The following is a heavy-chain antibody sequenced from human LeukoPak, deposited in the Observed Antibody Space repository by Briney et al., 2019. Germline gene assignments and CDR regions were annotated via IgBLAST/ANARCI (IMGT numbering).Heavy chain of an antibody. CDR2: IWYDGSNK. D-gene: IGHD3-10*01. Sequence: QPGRSLRLSCAASGFTFSSYGMHWVRQAPGKGLEWVAVIWYDGSNKYYADSVKGRFIISRDNSKNTLYLQMNSLRAEDTAVYYCARTHYGSGSYDGMDVWGQGTTVTVSS. J-gene: IGHJ6*02. V-gene: IGHV3-33*01. CDR3: ARTHYGSGSYDGMDV. CDR1: GFTFSSYG.